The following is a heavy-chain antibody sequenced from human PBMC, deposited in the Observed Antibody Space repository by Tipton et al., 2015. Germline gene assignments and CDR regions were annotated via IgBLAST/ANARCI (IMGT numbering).Heavy chain of an antibody. D-gene: IGHD5-12*01. J-gene: IGHJ4*02. Sequence: SLRLSCAASGFTFSTYSMNWFRQAPGKGLEWVSSITGSSGYMFYADSVEGRFTISRDNAKNSLFLQMNRLRAEDTAVYFCARSGGYGWDHWGQGTLVTVSS. V-gene: IGHV3-21*01. CDR2: ITGSSGYM. CDR1: GFTFSTYS. CDR3: ARSGGYGWDH.